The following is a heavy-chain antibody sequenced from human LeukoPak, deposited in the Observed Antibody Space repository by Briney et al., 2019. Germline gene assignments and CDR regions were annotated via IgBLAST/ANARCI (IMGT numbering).Heavy chain of an antibody. CDR3: ARGDYDYVWGSYRFGGAFDI. CDR1: GYSISSGYF. D-gene: IGHD3-16*02. J-gene: IGHJ3*02. V-gene: IGHV4-38-2*02. CDR2: INHSGST. Sequence: SETLSLTCTVSGYSISSGYFWGWIRQPPGKGLEWIGEINHSGSTNYNPSLKSRVTISVDTSKNQFSVKLSSVTAADTAVYYCARGDYDYVWGSYRFGGAFDIWGQGTMVTVSS.